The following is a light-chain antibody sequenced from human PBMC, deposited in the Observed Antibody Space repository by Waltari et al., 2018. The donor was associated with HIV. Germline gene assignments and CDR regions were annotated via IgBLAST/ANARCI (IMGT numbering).Light chain of an antibody. CDR1: RRAVGGYDH. J-gene: IGLJ3*02. CDR3: CSYGGSYTWV. CDR2: DVD. V-gene: IGLV2-11*01. Sequence: QSALSQPHSVSGSPGQSVTISCNGSRRAVGGYDHVSWYQLHSGKAPRVIIFDVDKRPAGVPDRIIGSKSGNTASLSISGLQTDDEAEYFCCSYGGSYTWVFGGGTKLTV.